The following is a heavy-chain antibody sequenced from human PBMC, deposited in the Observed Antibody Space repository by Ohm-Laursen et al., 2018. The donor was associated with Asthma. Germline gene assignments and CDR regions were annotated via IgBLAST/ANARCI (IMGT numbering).Heavy chain of an antibody. V-gene: IGHV1-3*01. CDR3: VTGGGDPSVREDYYGMDV. CDR1: GYTFTSYA. J-gene: IGHJ6*02. CDR2: INAGNGNT. D-gene: IGHD3-16*01. Sequence: ASVKVSCKASGYTFTSYAMHWVRQAPGQRLEWMGWINAGNGNTKYSQKFQGRVTITRDTSASTAYMELSSLRSEDTAVYYCVTGGGDPSVREDYYGMDVWGQGTTVTVSS.